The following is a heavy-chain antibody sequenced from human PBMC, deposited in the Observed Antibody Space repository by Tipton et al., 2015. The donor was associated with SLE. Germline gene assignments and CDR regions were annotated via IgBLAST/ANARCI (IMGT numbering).Heavy chain of an antibody. V-gene: IGHV3-7*01. CDR3: ARDRSSGWADY. CDR1: GFTIKNYT. CDR2: IKQDGSEK. Sequence: GSLRLSCAGSGFTIKNYTMSWFRQAPGKGLEWVANIKQDGSEKYYVDSVKGRFTISRDNAKNSLYLQMNSLRAEDTAVYYCARDRSSGWADYWGQGTLVTVSS. J-gene: IGHJ4*02. D-gene: IGHD6-19*01.